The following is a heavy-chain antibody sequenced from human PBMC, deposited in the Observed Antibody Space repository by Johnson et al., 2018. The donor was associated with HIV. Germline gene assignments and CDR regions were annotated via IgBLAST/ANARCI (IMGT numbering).Heavy chain of an antibody. CDR1: GFKLYEYD. V-gene: IGHV3-30*03. CDR3: ARDGAIAGAATEALDL. J-gene: IGHJ3*01. D-gene: IGHD1-26*01. Sequence: QMLLVESGGDVVRPGGSLRISCVASGFKLYEYDVSWVRQVPGKGLEWVATTSFDERGKHYTDSVKGRFTISRDNSKNALYLQLNSLRPEDTAVYYCARDGAIAGAATEALDLWGQGTMVIVSS. CDR2: TSFDERGK.